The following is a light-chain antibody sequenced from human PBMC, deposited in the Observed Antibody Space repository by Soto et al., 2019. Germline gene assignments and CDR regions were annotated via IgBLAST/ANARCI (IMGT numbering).Light chain of an antibody. J-gene: IGKJ2*01. Sequence: EIVLTQSPGTQSLSPGERATLSCRASRSLSSSYVVWYQQKPGQAPRLLIYAASRRATGIPDRFSGSGSATEYTLTISTLEPEDFAVYYCQQQGTFGQGTKLEIK. CDR2: AAS. CDR1: RSLSSSY. CDR3: QQQGT. V-gene: IGKV3-20*01.